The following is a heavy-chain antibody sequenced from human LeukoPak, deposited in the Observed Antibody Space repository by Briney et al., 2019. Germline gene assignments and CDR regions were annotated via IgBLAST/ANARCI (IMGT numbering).Heavy chain of an antibody. V-gene: IGHV3-43*02. CDR2: ISGDGGST. Sequence: GGSLRLSCAASGFTFSYYIMNWVRQAPGKGLEWVSLISGDGGSTFYADSVKGRFTISRDNSKNSLYLQMSSLRSEDTALYYCARESESSGWYDYWGQGTLVTVSS. D-gene: IGHD6-19*01. J-gene: IGHJ4*02. CDR3: ARESESSGWYDY. CDR1: GFTFSYYI.